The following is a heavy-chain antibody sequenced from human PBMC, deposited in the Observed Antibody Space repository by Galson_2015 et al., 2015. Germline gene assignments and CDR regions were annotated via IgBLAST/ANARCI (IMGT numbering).Heavy chain of an antibody. V-gene: IGHV3-30*01. J-gene: IGHJ6*03. CDR2: ISYDGSKK. D-gene: IGHD3-3*01. CDR1: GFTFGTYA. CDR3: ARDVYDFWSGFRSAYYYMDV. Sequence: SLRLSCAASGFTFGTYAMHWVRQAPGKGLEWVAVISYDGSKKYYADSVKVRFTISRDNSKNVLYVQMNNLRPEDTAVYYCARDVYDFWSGFRSAYYYMDVWGKGTPITVSS.